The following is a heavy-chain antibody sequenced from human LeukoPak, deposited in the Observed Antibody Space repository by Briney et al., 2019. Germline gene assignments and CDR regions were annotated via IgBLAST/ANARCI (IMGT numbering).Heavy chain of an antibody. D-gene: IGHD3-22*01. CDR1: GGPISSGSYY. Sequence: SETLSLTCTVSGGPISSGSYYWSWIRQPAGKGLEWIGRIYTSGSTNYNPSLKSRVTISVDTSKNQFSLRLSSVTAADTAVYYCARDYYDSSGYDYWGQGTLVTVSS. CDR3: ARDYYDSSGYDY. J-gene: IGHJ4*02. V-gene: IGHV4-61*02. CDR2: IYTSGST.